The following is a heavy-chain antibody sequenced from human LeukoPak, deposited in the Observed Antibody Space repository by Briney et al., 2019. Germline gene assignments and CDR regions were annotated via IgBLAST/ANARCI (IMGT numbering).Heavy chain of an antibody. CDR2: ISAYNGNT. CDR1: GYTFTSYG. CDR3: ARVRQDDFWSGYYYFDY. V-gene: IGHV1-18*01. Sequence: VKVSCKASGYTFTSYGISWVRQAPGQGLEWMGWISAYNGNTNYAQKLQGRVTMTTDTSTSTAYMELRSLRSDDTAVYYCARVRQDDFWSGYYYFDYWGQGTLVTVSS. J-gene: IGHJ4*02. D-gene: IGHD3-3*01.